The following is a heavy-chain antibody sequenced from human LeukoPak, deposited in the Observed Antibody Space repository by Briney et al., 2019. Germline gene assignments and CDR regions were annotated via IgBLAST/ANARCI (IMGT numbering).Heavy chain of an antibody. V-gene: IGHV3-66*01. CDR1: GFTVSSNY. J-gene: IGHJ4*02. Sequence: GGSLRLSCAASGFTVSSNYMSWVRQAPGKGLEWVSVIYSGGSTYYADSVKGRFTVSRDNAKNSLYLQMDSLRAEDTAVYYCARGGTFVSDYWGQGTLVTVS. CDR3: ARGGTFVSDY. CDR2: IYSGGST. D-gene: IGHD1-1*01.